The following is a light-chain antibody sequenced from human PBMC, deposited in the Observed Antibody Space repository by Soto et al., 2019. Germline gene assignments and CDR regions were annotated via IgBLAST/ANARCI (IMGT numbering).Light chain of an antibody. CDR3: QSYDNGLSASV. J-gene: IGLJ2*01. Sequence: QSELTQPPSVSGAPGQRVTISCTGSSSNMGAGHVVHWYQQFPGRAPNLLIYGTSNRPSGVPDRFSGSKSGTSASLAITGLQGEDEGDYYCQSYDNGLSASVFGGGTKLTVL. CDR1: SSNMGAGHV. CDR2: GTS. V-gene: IGLV1-40*01.